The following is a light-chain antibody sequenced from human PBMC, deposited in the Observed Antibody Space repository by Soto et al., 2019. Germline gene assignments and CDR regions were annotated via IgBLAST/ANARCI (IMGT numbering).Light chain of an antibody. CDR2: DAS. Sequence: DIQMTQSPSTLPASVGDRVTITCRASQNINNWLAWYQQKPGKPPILLIYDASTLESGVPSRFSGSGSGTAFTLTISSLQPDDFATYYCQQCSSYPTFGQGTRLEIK. CDR3: QQCSSYPT. V-gene: IGKV1-5*01. J-gene: IGKJ5*01. CDR1: QNINNW.